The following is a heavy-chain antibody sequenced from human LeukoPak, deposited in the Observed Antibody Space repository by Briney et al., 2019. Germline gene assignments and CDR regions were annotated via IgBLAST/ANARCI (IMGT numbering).Heavy chain of an antibody. D-gene: IGHD1-14*01. CDR1: GGSINSGSHY. Sequence: PSQTLSLTCTVSGGSINSGSHYWSWIRQPAGKGLEWIGRIYTSGSTNYNPSLKSRVTMSVDTSKNQFSLKLSSVTAADTAVYYCARDSGILYYGMDVWGQGTTVTVSS. CDR3: ARDSGILYYGMDV. CDR2: IYTSGST. J-gene: IGHJ6*02. V-gene: IGHV4-61*02.